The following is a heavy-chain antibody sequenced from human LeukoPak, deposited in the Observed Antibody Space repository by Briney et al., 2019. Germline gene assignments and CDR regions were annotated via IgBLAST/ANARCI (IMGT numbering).Heavy chain of an antibody. CDR2: ISPGDSDT. D-gene: IGHD3-22*01. Sequence: GESLKISFKGSGYSFTSYWIGWVRQIPGKGLEWMGIISPGDSDTRYSPFFQGQVTISADKSISTAYLHWSSLKASDTGMYYCAGAYYDSSGYYWGFDYWGQGTLVTVSS. CDR1: GYSFTSYW. J-gene: IGHJ4*02. CDR3: AGAYYDSSGYYWGFDY. V-gene: IGHV5-51*01.